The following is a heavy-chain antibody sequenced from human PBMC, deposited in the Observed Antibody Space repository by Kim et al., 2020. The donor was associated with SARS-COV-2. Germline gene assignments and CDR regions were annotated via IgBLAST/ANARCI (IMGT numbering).Heavy chain of an antibody. CDR3: ARVYDILTGYYYYYGMDV. CDR1: GYTFTSYG. V-gene: IGHV1-18*01. D-gene: IGHD3-9*01. CDR2: ISAYNGNT. J-gene: IGHJ6*02. Sequence: ASVKVSCKASGYTFTSYGISWVRQAPGQGLEWMGWISAYNGNTNYAQKLQGRVTMTTDTSTSTAYMELRSLRSDDTAVYYCARVYDILTGYYYYYGMDVWGQGTTVTVSS.